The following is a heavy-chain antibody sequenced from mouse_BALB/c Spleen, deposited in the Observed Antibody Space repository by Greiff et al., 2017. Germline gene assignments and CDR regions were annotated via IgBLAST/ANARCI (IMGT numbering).Heavy chain of an antibody. J-gene: IGHJ1*01. CDR3: ARRRLRPHWYFDV. V-gene: IGHV3-2*02. CDR1: GYSITSDYA. CDR2: ISYSGST. D-gene: IGHD2-4*01. Sequence: EVKVEESGPGLVKPSQSLSLTCTVTGYSITSDYAWNWIRQFPGNKLEWMGYISYSGSTSYNPSLKSRISITRDTSKNQFFLQLNSVTTEDTATYYCARRRLRPHWYFDVWGAGTTVTVSS.